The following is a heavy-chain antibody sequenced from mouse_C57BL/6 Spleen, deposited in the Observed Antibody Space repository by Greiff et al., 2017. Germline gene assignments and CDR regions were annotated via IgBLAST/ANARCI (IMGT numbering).Heavy chain of an antibody. CDR1: GYAFSSSW. CDR2: IYPGDGDT. V-gene: IGHV1-82*01. J-gene: IGHJ1*03. D-gene: IGHD4-1*01. CDR3: ARSETGTGYFDV. Sequence: QVQLQQSGPELVKPGASVKISCKASGYAFSSSWMNWVKQRPGKGLEWIGRIYPGDGDTNYNGKFKGKATLTADKSSSTAYMQLSSLTSEDSAVYFCARSETGTGYFDVWGTGTTVTVSS.